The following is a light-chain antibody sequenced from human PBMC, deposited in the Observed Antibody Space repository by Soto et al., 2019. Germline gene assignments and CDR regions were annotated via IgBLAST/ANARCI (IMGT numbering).Light chain of an antibody. Sequence: QSVLTQPASGYGSPGQSIAISCTGTSSDVGGYSYVSWYQQQPGKAPKLVISDVSNRPSGVSDRFSGSKSGSTASLTISGLQTEDEADYYCASYTTSSTYVFGTGTKVTVL. J-gene: IGLJ1*01. V-gene: IGLV2-14*01. CDR2: DVS. CDR1: SSDVGGYSY. CDR3: ASYTTSSTYV.